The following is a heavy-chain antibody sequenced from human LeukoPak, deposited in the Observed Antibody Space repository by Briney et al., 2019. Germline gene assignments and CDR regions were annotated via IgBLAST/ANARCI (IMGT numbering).Heavy chain of an antibody. Sequence: ASVKVSCKVSGSTLNEFSMHWVRQAPGKGLEWMGGFDPEDGKITYAQKFQGRVTVTEDTSTDTAYMELPSLRSEDTAVYYCASRSFDWSFPPYFDYWGQGTLGNVSS. J-gene: IGHJ4*02. D-gene: IGHD3-9*01. V-gene: IGHV1-24*01. CDR2: FDPEDGKI. CDR3: ASRSFDWSFPPYFDY. CDR1: GSTLNEFS.